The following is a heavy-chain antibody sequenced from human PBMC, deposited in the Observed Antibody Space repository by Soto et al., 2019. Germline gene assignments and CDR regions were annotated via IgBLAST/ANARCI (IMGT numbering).Heavy chain of an antibody. CDR1: GGSISIGGYS. J-gene: IGHJ4*02. D-gene: IGHD5-12*01. CDR3: AAGGGLPRYY. CDR2: IYHSGST. Sequence: PSETLSLTCAVSGGSISIGGYSWSWIRHPPGKGLEWIGYIYHSGSTYYNPSLKSRVTISVDRSKNQFSLKLSSVTAADTAVYYCAAGGGLPRYYWGQGTLVTVSS. V-gene: IGHV4-30-2*01.